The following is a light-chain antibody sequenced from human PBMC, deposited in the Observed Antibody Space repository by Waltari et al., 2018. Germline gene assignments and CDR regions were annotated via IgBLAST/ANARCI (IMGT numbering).Light chain of an antibody. CDR1: QSISSSD. CDR3: QYYGRSPWP. Sequence: EIVLTQSPGTLSLSPGERANLSCRASQSISSSDLGWYQQKSGLAPRLLIYGASRRATGIPDRFSGSGSGTDFTLTISSLEPEDFAVYYCQYYGRSPWPFGQGTKVEIK. V-gene: IGKV3-20*01. CDR2: GAS. J-gene: IGKJ1*01.